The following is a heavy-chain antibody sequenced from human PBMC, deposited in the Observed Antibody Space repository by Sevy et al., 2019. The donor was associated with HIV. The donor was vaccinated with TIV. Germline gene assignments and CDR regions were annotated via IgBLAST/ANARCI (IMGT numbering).Heavy chain of an antibody. CDR3: ARSPEYYYDSSGFFLFDY. J-gene: IGHJ4*02. CDR1: GFTFSDYY. D-gene: IGHD3-22*01. CDR2: IGISGSAM. Sequence: GGSLRLSCVASGFTFSDYYMSWIRQAPGKGLEWLSYIGISGSAMYYADSVKGRFTISRDNTRNSLFLKMNSLRADDTAVYYCARSPEYYYDSSGFFLFDYWGQGTLVTVSS. V-gene: IGHV3-11*01.